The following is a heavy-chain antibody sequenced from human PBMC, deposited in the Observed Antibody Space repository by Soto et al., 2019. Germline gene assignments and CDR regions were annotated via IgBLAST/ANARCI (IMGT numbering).Heavy chain of an antibody. CDR2: IYHSGST. J-gene: IGHJ6*02. Sequence: SETLSLTCAVSGGSISSSNWWSWVRQPPGKGLEWIGEIYHSGSTNYYPSLKSRVTISVDKSKNQFSLKLSSVTAADTAVYYCARRVVTEYYYGMDVWGQGTTVTVSS. V-gene: IGHV4-4*02. D-gene: IGHD3-3*01. CDR1: GGSISSSNW. CDR3: ARRVVTEYYYGMDV.